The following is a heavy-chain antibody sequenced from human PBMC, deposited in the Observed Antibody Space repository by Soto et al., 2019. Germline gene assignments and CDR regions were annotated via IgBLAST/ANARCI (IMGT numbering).Heavy chain of an antibody. Sequence: QVQLQQWGAGLLKPSETLSLTCAVYGGSFSGYYWSWIRQPPGKGLEWIGEINHSGSTNYNPSLKSRVTISVDTSKNQCSLKLSSVTAADTAVYYCAREVGTPFDYWGQGTLVTVSS. D-gene: IGHD1-1*01. J-gene: IGHJ4*02. CDR3: AREVGTPFDY. CDR1: GGSFSGYY. CDR2: INHSGST. V-gene: IGHV4-34*01.